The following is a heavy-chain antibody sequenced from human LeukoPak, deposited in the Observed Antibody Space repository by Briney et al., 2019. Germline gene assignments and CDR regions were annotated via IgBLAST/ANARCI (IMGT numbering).Heavy chain of an antibody. CDR2: IYYSGST. D-gene: IGHD1-26*01. CDR1: GGSISSYY. CDR3: ARRLLRSGEFDY. V-gene: IGHV4-59*08. Sequence: PSETLSLTCTVSGGSISSYYWSWIRQPPGKGLEWIGYIYYSGSTNYNPSLKSRVTISVDTSNNQFSLKLTSVTAADTAVYYCARRLLRSGEFDYWGQGTLVTVSS. J-gene: IGHJ4*02.